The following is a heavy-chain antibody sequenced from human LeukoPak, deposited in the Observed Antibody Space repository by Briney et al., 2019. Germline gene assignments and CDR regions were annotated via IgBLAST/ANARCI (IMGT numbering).Heavy chain of an antibody. CDR3: ARHADGNQVDY. Sequence: PSETLSLTCTVSGGSISSFYWSWIRQPPGKGLEWIGYIYYSGSTNYIPSLNSRVTISVDTSKNQFSLKLSSVTAADTAVYYCARHADGNQVDYWGQGTLVTVSS. CDR2: IYYSGST. CDR1: GGSISSFY. D-gene: IGHD4-17*01. J-gene: IGHJ4*02. V-gene: IGHV4-59*08.